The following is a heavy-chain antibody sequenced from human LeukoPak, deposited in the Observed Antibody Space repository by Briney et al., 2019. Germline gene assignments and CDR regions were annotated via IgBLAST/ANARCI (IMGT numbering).Heavy chain of an antibody. Sequence: GGSLRLFCTASGFTFNNYLIICLRHAPGKGPVGVSVLFTGGAGALYADSVRGRFTISGDTSKTTLYLQMNGLRAEDTAVYYCAKECDYSPGHKFDLWGRGTLVTVSS. CDR3: AKECDYSPGHKFDL. J-gene: IGHJ5*02. V-gene: IGHV3-23*03. D-gene: IGHD3-10*01. CDR1: GFTFNNYL. CDR2: LFTGGAGA.